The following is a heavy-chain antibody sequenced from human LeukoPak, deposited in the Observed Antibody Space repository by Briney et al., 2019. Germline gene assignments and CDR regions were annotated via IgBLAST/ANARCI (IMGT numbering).Heavy chain of an antibody. Sequence: GGSLRLSCAASGFTYTNHWMNWVRQAPGKGLEGVANMKEDGSEKSYVDSVKGRFIISGDNAKNSLYLQMNSLRAEDTAVYYCARGVYRSIDSWGPGTLVTVSS. D-gene: IGHD6-6*01. V-gene: IGHV3-7*01. CDR3: ARGVYRSIDS. CDR1: GFTYTNHW. CDR2: MKEDGSEK. J-gene: IGHJ4*02.